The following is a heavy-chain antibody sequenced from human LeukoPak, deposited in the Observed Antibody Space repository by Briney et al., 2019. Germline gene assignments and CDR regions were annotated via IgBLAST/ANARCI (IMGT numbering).Heavy chain of an antibody. Sequence: GESLKISCKGSGYSFTSYWIGWVRQMPGKGLEWMGIIYPGDSDTRYSPSFQGQVTISADKSISTAYLQWSSLKASDTAMYYCVRYCSGGSCIGYYMDVWGKGTTVTVSS. CDR3: VRYCSGGSCIGYYMDV. CDR2: IYPGDSDT. V-gene: IGHV5-51*01. CDR1: GYSFTSYW. J-gene: IGHJ6*03. D-gene: IGHD2-15*01.